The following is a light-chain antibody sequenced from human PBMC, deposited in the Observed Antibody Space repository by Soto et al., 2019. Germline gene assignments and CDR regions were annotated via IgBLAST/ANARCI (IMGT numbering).Light chain of an antibody. V-gene: IGKV3-20*01. CDR1: QSVNSNS. CDR3: QQYGTSSLT. Sequence: EIVLTQSPGTLSLSPGERATLSCRASQSVNSNSLAWYQQKPGQAPSLLIYAASSRFFGIPDKYSGSGSGTAFTLHIRRLEPEDFAVYYCQQYGTSSLTFGQWTKVEIK. J-gene: IGKJ1*01. CDR2: AAS.